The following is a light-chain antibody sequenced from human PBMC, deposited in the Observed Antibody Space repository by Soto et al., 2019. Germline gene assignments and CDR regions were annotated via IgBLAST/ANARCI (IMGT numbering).Light chain of an antibody. CDR2: CAS. J-gene: IGKJ1*01. CDR1: QSVSSRY. V-gene: IGKV3-20*01. CDR3: HHYET. Sequence: EIVLTQSPGTLSFSPGDRATLSCRASQSVSSRYLGWYQQKPGQAPRLLMYCASIRAAGVPDRFRCSASGTESTPTISRLEPDDFKGYYCHHYETFGQGTKVDIK.